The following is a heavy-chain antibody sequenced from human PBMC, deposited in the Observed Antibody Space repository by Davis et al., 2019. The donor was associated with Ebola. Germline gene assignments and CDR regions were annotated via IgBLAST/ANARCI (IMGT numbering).Heavy chain of an antibody. CDR3: ARNSKGYCSGGSCYSAWFDP. Sequence: ESLKISCTASGFSFSDYGMSWVRQPPGKGLEWIGEIYHSGSTHYNPSLKSRVTISVDTSKNQFSLKLSSVTAADTAVYYCARNSKGYCSGGSCYSAWFDPWGQGTLVTVSS. CDR1: GFSFSDYG. J-gene: IGHJ5*02. V-gene: IGHV4-34*01. CDR2: IYHSGST. D-gene: IGHD2-15*01.